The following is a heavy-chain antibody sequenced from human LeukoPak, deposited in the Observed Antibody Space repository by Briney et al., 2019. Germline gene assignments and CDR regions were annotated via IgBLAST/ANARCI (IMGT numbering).Heavy chain of an antibody. V-gene: IGHV3-66*02. Sequence: PGGSLRLSCAASGFTDSSNYMSWVRQAPGKGLEWVSVIYSGGTTYYADSVKGRFTISRDNSKNTLYLQMNSLRAEDTAVYYCASLNWFDPWGQGTLVTVSS. CDR1: GFTDSSNY. CDR3: ASLNWFDP. CDR2: IYSGGTT. J-gene: IGHJ5*02.